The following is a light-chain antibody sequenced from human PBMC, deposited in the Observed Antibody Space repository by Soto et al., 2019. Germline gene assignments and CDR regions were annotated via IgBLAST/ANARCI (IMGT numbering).Light chain of an antibody. V-gene: IGLV1-51*02. CDR3: GAWDSSLSAAV. Sequence: QSVLTQPPSVSAAPGQTVTISCSGSSSNVGNNFVSWYQQLPGTAPKLLIYENIKRPPGIPERFSASKSGTSATLGITGLQTGDEADYYCGAWDSSLSAAVFGGGTQLTVL. CDR2: ENI. CDR1: SSNVGNNF. J-gene: IGLJ7*01.